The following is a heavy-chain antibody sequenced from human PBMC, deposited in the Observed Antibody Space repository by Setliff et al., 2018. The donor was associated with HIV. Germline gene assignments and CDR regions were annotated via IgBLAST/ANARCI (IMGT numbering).Heavy chain of an antibody. J-gene: IGHJ6*03. D-gene: IGHD5-18*01. V-gene: IGHV1-2*02. CDR3: AREDTAPPDYYYSYMDV. CDR2: INPNSGGT. Sequence: ASVKVSCKASGYTFTGYYMHWVRQAPGQGLEWMGWINPNSGGTNYAQKFQGRVTMTRDTSTSTAYMELRSLRSDDTAVYYCAREDTAPPDYYYSYMDVWGKGTTVTVSS. CDR1: GYTFTGYY.